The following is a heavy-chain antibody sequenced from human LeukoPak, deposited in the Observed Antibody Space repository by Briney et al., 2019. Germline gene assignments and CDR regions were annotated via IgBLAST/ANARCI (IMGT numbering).Heavy chain of an antibody. CDR2: IYSGGST. CDR1: GFTVSSNY. J-gene: IGHJ3*02. D-gene: IGHD3-9*01. V-gene: IGHV3-66*01. Sequence: GGSLRLSCAASGFTVSSNYMSWVRQAPGKGLEWVSVIYSGGSTYYAEPVKGRFTISRDNFKNTLYLQMNSLRAEDTAVYYCARDFEGWSYGILTGYDPWDNWGQGTMVTVSS. CDR3: ARDFEGWSYGILTGYDPWDN.